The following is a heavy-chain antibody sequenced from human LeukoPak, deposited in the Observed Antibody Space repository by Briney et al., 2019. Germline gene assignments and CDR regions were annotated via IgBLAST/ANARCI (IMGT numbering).Heavy chain of an antibody. V-gene: IGHV3-30*18. D-gene: IGHD3-16*01. CDR3: AKDPSIPMITFGGVIGLGWFDT. Sequence: GRSLRLSCAASGFTFSSYGMHCVRQAPGKGLEWVAVISYDGSNKYYADSVKGRFTISRDNSKNTLYLQMNSLRAEDTAVYYCAKDPSIPMITFGGVIGLGWFDTWGQGTLVTVSS. CDR2: ISYDGSNK. CDR1: GFTFSSYG. J-gene: IGHJ5*02.